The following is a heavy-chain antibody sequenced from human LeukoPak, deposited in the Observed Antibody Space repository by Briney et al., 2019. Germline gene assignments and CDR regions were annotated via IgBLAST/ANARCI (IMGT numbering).Heavy chain of an antibody. CDR3: ARTALEFNYDYKWFDL. CDR1: GLTFSDSY. J-gene: IGHJ5*02. V-gene: IGHV3-11*01. CDR2: ISSSGSTK. D-gene: IGHD5-18*01. Sequence: PGGSLRLSCAASGLTFSDSYMSWIRQAPGKGLEGSSYISSSGSTKYYADSVKGRFTISRDNAKNSLFLQMNSLRAEHTAVYYCARTALEFNYDYKWFDLWGQGTLVTVSS.